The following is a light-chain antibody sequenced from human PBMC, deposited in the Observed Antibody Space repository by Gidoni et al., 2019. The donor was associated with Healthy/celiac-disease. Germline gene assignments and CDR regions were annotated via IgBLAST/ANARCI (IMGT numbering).Light chain of an antibody. CDR3: KQSYSTPFT. J-gene: IGKJ3*01. V-gene: IGKV1-39*01. CDR1: QSISSY. Sequence: DIQMTQSPSSLSASVGDRVTITCRESQSISSYLNWYQQKPGKAPKLLIYAASSLQSGVPSRFSGSGSGTDFTLTISSLQPEDVATYYCKQSYSTPFTFGPGTKVDIK. CDR2: AAS.